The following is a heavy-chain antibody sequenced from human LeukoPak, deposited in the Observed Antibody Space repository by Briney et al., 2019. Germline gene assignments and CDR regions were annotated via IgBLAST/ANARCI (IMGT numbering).Heavy chain of an antibody. V-gene: IGHV3-7*01. CDR3: ARGSSYDFWSGYPNWFDP. D-gene: IGHD3-3*01. Sequence: PGGSLRLSCAASGFTFSSYWMSWVRQAPGKGLEWVANIKQDGSEKYYVDSVEGRFTISRDNAKNSLYLQMNSLRAEDTAVYYCARGSSYDFWSGYPNWFDPWGQGTLVTVSS. J-gene: IGHJ5*02. CDR2: IKQDGSEK. CDR1: GFTFSSYW.